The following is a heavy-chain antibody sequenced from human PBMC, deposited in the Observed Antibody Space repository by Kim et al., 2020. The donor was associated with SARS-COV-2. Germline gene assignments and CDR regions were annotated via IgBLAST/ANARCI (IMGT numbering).Heavy chain of an antibody. CDR3: ASHSYYYDSSGYYRDY. V-gene: IGHV4-61*07. D-gene: IGHD3-22*01. Sequence: YLKSRVTISVDTSKNQFSLKLSSVTAADTAVYYCASHSYYYDSSGYYRDYWGQGTLVTVSS. J-gene: IGHJ4*02.